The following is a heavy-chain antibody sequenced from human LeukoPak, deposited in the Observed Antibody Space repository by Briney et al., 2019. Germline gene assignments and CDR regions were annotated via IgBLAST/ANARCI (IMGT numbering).Heavy chain of an antibody. CDR3: ARDLPFYYDSSGYPDY. J-gene: IGHJ4*02. CDR1: GFTFSSYA. D-gene: IGHD3-22*01. V-gene: IGHV3-7*01. Sequence: PGRSLRLSCAASGFTFSSYAMHWVRQAPGKGLEWVANIKQDGSEKYYVDSVKGRFTISRDNAKNSLYLQMNSLRAEDTAVYYCARDLPFYYDSSGYPDYWGQGTLVTVSS. CDR2: IKQDGSEK.